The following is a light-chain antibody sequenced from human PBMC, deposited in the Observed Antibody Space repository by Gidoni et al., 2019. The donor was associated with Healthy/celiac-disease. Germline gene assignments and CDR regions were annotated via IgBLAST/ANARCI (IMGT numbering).Light chain of an antibody. Sequence: DIVLTQSPGTLSLSPGERATLACRVSQSVSSSYLAWYQQKPGKAPRLLIYGASSRATGIPDRFSGSGSGTDFTLTISRLEPEDFAVYYCQKYGSSPRTFGQGTKVEIK. CDR2: GAS. V-gene: IGKV3-20*01. CDR1: QSVSSSY. CDR3: QKYGSSPRT. J-gene: IGKJ1*01.